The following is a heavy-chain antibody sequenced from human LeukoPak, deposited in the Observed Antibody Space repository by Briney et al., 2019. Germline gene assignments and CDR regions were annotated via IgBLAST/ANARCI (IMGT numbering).Heavy chain of an antibody. CDR3: AKDNYYGDYEVTSIFGVD. CDR1: GFTFSSHG. D-gene: IGHD4-17*01. J-gene: IGHJ4*02. CDR2: IRYDGTNK. Sequence: PGGSLRLSCAASGFTFSSHGMHWVRQAPGKGLEGVAFIRYDGTNKYYADSMKGRFTISRDNYKNTLYLQMNSLRAEDTAVYYCAKDNYYGDYEVTSIFGVDWGQGTLVTVSS. V-gene: IGHV3-30*02.